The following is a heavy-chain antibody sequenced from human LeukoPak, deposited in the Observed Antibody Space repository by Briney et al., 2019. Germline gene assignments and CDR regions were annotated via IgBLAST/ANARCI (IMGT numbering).Heavy chain of an antibody. CDR1: GYTFTTYG. D-gene: IGHD3-22*01. CDR3: ARGSTARYYYDSSGYYRGAVDY. J-gene: IGHJ4*02. V-gene: IGHV1-18*01. CDR2: ISAYNGNT. Sequence: AASVTVSCKASGYTFTTYGISWVRQAPGQGLEWMGWISAYNGNTNYAQKFQGRVTMTTDTSTSTAYMELRSLRSDDTAVYYCARGSTARYYYDSSGYYRGAVDYWGQGTLVTISS.